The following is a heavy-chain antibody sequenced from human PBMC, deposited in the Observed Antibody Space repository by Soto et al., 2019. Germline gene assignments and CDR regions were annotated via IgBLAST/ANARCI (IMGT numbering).Heavy chain of an antibody. CDR3: ARGIQAGFDY. CDR2: MNPNSGNT. Sequence: GASVKVSCKASGXTFTTLDINWVRQATGQGLEWMGWMNPNSGNTGYAQKFQGRVTMTRNTSISTAYMELSSLRSEDTAVYHCARGIQAGFDYWGHGTLVTVSS. J-gene: IGHJ4*01. V-gene: IGHV1-8*01. CDR1: GXTFTTLD.